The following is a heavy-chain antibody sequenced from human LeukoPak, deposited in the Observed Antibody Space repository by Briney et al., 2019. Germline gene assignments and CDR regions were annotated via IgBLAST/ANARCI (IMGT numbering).Heavy chain of an antibody. CDR3: ARDLRDGYNPGGYYYYYYMDV. D-gene: IGHD5-24*01. CDR1: GYSISSGYY. V-gene: IGHV4-38-2*02. Sequence: SETLSLTCTVSGYSISSGYYWGWIRQPPGKGLEWIGRIYHSGSTYYNPSLKSRVTISVDTSKNQFSLKLSSVTAADTAVYYCARDLRDGYNPGGYYYYYYMDVWGKGTTVTVSS. J-gene: IGHJ6*03. CDR2: IYHSGST.